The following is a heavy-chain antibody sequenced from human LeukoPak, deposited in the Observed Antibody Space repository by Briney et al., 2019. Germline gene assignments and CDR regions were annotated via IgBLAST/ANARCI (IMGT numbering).Heavy chain of an antibody. CDR2: IIPIFGTA. CDR1: GGTFSSYA. V-gene: IGHV1-69*13. Sequence: SVKVSCKASGGTFSSYAISWVRQAPGQGLEWMGGIIPIFGTANYAQKFQGRVTITADESTSTAYMELSGLRSEDTAVYYCARGDTADYYYYGMDVWGQGTTVTVSS. J-gene: IGHJ6*02. D-gene: IGHD5-18*01. CDR3: ARGDTADYYYYGMDV.